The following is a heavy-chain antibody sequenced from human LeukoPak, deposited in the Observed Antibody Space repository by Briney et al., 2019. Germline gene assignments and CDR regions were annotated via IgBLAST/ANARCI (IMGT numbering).Heavy chain of an antibody. CDR1: GFTFSINS. V-gene: IGHV3-21*01. Sequence: PGVCLRLSCPPSGFTFSINSMNWARHEQVTGHEWDSSMRIISSYIYYSHSVTRRFTISRDNAKNSLYLQWNSLRAEGTAVYYCARDRWYSSGWYPPLSRFDAWGQEPCSPSLQ. D-gene: IGHD6-19*01. CDR3: ARDRWYSSGWYPPLSRFDA. J-gene: IGHJ5*01. CDR2: MRIISSYI.